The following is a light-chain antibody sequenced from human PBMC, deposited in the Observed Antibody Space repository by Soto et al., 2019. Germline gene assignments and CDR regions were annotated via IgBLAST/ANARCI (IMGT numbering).Light chain of an antibody. CDR2: AAS. V-gene: IGKV1-9*01. CDR3: XQLNSXPLT. Sequence: IQLTQSPSSLSASVGDRVTITCRASQGISSYLAWYQQKPGKAPKLLIYAASTLQSGVPSRFXXXXXXTXXXXXXXXXQPEDFAXXYCXQLNSXPLTFGGGTKVEI. J-gene: IGKJ4*01. CDR1: QGISSY.